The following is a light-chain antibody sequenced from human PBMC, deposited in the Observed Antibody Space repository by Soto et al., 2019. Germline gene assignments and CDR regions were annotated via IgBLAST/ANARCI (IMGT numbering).Light chain of an antibody. Sequence: DIQMTQSPSTLSASVGDSVTITCRASQSISSWLAWYQQKPGKAPKLLIYDASSLESGVPSRFSGSGSGTEFTLTISSLQSEDFATYYCQQFNSYPITFGQGTRLEI. V-gene: IGKV1-5*01. J-gene: IGKJ5*01. CDR1: QSISSW. CDR2: DAS. CDR3: QQFNSYPIT.